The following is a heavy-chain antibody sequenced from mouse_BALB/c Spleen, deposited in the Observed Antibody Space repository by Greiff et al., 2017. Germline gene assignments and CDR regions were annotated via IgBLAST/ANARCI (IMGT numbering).Heavy chain of an antibody. V-gene: IGHV14-3*02. D-gene: IGHD2-4*01. Sequence: EVKLQESGAELVKPGASVKLSCTASGFNIKDTYMHWVKQRPEQGLEWIGRIDPANGNTKYDPKFQGKATITADTSSNTAYLQLSSLTSEDTAVYYCAPYDYDRYAMDYWGQGTSVTVSS. CDR3: APYDYDRYAMDY. CDR1: GFNIKDTY. CDR2: IDPANGNT. J-gene: IGHJ4*01.